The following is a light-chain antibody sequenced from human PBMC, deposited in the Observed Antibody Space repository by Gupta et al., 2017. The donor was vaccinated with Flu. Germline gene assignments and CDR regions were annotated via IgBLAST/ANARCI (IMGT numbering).Light chain of an antibody. CDR2: AAS. CDR1: QGIRKD. J-gene: IGKJ1*01. V-gene: IGKV1-17*01. CDR3: LQHNSYPWT. Sequence: DIQMTQPPSSLSASVGDRVTITCRASQGIRKDLGWYQQKPGKAPKRLIYAASSLQSGVPSRFSGSGSGTEFTLTISSLQPEDFATYYCLQHNSYPWTFGQETKVEIK.